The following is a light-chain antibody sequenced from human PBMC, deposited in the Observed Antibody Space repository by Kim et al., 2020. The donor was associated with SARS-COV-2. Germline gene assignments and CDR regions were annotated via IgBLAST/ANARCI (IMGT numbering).Light chain of an antibody. V-gene: IGLV2-8*01. J-gene: IGLJ2*01. Sequence: QSVTISCTGSSSDIASYDYVSWYQQYPGKAPKLIIYDVTKRPSGVPDRFSGSKSANTASLTVSGLQAEDEADYYCSSYAGSNNGVFGGGTQLTVL. CDR3: SSYAGSNNGV. CDR2: DVT. CDR1: SSDIASYDY.